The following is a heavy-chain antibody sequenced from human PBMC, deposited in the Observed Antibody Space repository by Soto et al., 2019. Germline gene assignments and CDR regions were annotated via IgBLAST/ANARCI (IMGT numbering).Heavy chain of an antibody. D-gene: IGHD6-19*01. J-gene: IGHJ4*02. CDR2: IYYSGST. V-gene: IGHV4-59*08. CDR1: GGAISSYY. CDR3: ASQVGGWDPWYFDY. Sequence: VKLQESGPGLVKPSETLSLTCTVSGGAISSYYWSWIRQPPAKGLEWIGYIYYSGSTNYNPSLKIRVTISVVTSKNPFALKLRSVTAADTAVYYCASQVGGWDPWYFDYWGQGTLVTVSS.